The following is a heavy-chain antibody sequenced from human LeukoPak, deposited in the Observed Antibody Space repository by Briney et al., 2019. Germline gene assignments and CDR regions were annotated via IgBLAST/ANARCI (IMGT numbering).Heavy chain of an antibody. CDR1: GFTVSSNY. CDR3: ARAGGGTNYYDSSGLFDY. V-gene: IGHV3-53*01. J-gene: IGHJ4*02. D-gene: IGHD3-22*01. Sequence: PGGSLRLSCAASGFTVSSNYMSWVRQAPGKGLEWVSVIYSGGITYYADSVKGRFTISRDSSKNTLYLQMNSLRAEDTAVHYCARAGGGTNYYDSSGLFDYWGQGTLVTVSS. CDR2: IYSGGIT.